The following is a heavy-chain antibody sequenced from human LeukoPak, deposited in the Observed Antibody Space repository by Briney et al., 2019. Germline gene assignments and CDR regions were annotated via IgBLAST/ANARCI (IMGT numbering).Heavy chain of an antibody. CDR2: IKQDGSEK. J-gene: IGHJ4*02. CDR3: ARRWWQQLVVTLFDY. CDR1: GFTFSSYW. Sequence: PGGSLRLSCAASGFTFSSYWMSWVRQAPGKGLEWVANIKQDGSEKYYVHSVKGRFTISRDNAKNSLYLQMNSLRAEDTAVYYCARRWWQQLVVTLFDYWGQGTLVTVSS. V-gene: IGHV3-7*01. D-gene: IGHD6-13*01.